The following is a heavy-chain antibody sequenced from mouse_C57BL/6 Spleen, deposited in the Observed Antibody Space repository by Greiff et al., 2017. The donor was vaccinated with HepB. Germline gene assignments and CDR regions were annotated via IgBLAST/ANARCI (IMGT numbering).Heavy chain of an antibody. J-gene: IGHJ3*01. CDR3: VSGYDAFAY. CDR1: GYSFTTYW. V-gene: IGHV1-7*01. Sequence: VQLQQSGAELAKPGASVKLSCKASGYSFTTYWMHWVKQRPGQGLEWIGYINPSSDYTKYNQKFKDKATLTADKSSSTAYMHLSSLTYEDSAVYYWVSGYDAFAYRGQGTLVTVSA. CDR2: INPSSDYT. D-gene: IGHD2-2*01.